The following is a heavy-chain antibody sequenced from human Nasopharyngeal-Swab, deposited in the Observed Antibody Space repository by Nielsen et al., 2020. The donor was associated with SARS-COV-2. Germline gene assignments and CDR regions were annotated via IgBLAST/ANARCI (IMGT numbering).Heavy chain of an antibody. D-gene: IGHD3-10*01. J-gene: IGHJ5*02. V-gene: IGHV1-69*01. CDR3: ARGPTYYYGSGSRNWFDP. Sequence: WVRQAPGQGLEWMGGIIPIFGTANYAQKFQGRVTITADESTSTAYMELSSLRSEDTAVYYCARGPTYYYGSGSRNWFDPWGQGTLVTVLL. CDR2: IIPIFGTA.